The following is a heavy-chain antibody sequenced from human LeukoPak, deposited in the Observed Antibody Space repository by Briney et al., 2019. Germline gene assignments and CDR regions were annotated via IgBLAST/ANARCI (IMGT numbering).Heavy chain of an antibody. D-gene: IGHD3-22*01. CDR3: ARPYRPYDSSGYYYGFDY. CDR2: INHSGST. J-gene: IGHJ4*02. V-gene: IGHV4-34*01. Sequence: SETLSHTCAVYGGSFRGYYWSWLRPPPGKGLEGIGEINHSGSTNYNPSLKSRVTISVDTSKNQFSLKLSSVTAADTAVYYCARPYRPYDSSGYYYGFDYWGQGTLVTVSS. CDR1: GGSFRGYY.